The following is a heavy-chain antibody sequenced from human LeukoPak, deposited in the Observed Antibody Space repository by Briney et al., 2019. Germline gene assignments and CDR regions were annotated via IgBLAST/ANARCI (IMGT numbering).Heavy chain of an antibody. CDR2: ISSSGSTI. D-gene: IGHD3-9*01. V-gene: IGHV3-48*03. J-gene: IGHJ4*02. CDR3: ALRVGEGLRYFDWPHYFDY. Sequence: GGSLRLSCAASGFTFSSYELNWVRQAPGKGLEWVSYISSSGSTIYYADSVKGRFTISRDNAKNSLYLQMNSLRAEDTAVYSCALRVGEGLRYFDWPHYFDYWGRGTLVTVSS. CDR1: GFTFSSYE.